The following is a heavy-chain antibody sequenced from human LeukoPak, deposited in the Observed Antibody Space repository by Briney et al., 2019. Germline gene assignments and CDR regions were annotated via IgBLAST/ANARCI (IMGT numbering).Heavy chain of an antibody. J-gene: IGHJ4*02. D-gene: IGHD4-17*01. CDR2: IYPSGNT. CDR3: AREGTVARGLDY. CDR1: GGSISSYF. Sequence: PSETLSLTCTVSGGSISSYFWTWIRQPAGKGLEWIGRIYPSGNTSYNPSLKSRVSMSVDTSKNQFSLNLTSVTAADTAVYYCAREGTVARGLDYWGQGTLVTVSS. V-gene: IGHV4-4*07.